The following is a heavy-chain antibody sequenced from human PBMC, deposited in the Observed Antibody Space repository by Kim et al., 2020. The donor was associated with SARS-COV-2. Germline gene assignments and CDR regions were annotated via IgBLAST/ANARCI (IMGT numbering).Heavy chain of an antibody. CDR2: IWDDGSKK. CDR1: GFTFSSYG. Sequence: GGSLRLSCAASGFTFSSYGIHWVRPAPGKGLEWVAVIWDDGSKKYYADSVKGRFTISRDNSKKTLYLQMDSLRGEDTAVYYCARSSTPTVYYFGYWGQGTLVTVSS. J-gene: IGHJ4*02. CDR3: ARSSTPTVYYFGY. D-gene: IGHD2-8*01. V-gene: IGHV3-33*08.